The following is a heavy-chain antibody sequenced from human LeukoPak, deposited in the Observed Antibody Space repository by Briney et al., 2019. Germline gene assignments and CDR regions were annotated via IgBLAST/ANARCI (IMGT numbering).Heavy chain of an antibody. V-gene: IGHV4-4*07. CDR1: GGSIISFY. D-gene: IGHD4-23*01. CDR3: ARDGVYGGNSDAFDI. CDR2: IYNSGST. J-gene: IGHJ3*02. Sequence: SETLSLTCTVSGGSIISFYWSWIRQPAGKGLEWIGRIYNSGSTNYNPSLKSRVTMSVDMSKNQFSLKLTSVTAADTAVYYCARDGVYGGNSDAFDIWGQGTMVTVSS.